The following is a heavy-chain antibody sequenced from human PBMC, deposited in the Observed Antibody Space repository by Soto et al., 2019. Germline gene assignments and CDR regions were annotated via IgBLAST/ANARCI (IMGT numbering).Heavy chain of an antibody. CDR3: ASLRCSSTSCHTGNWFDP. D-gene: IGHD2-2*02. CDR1: GGSISSGGYY. V-gene: IGHV4-31*03. J-gene: IGHJ5*02. CDR2: IYYSGST. Sequence: SETLSLTCTVSGGSISSGGYYWSWIRQHPGKGLEWIGYIYYSGSTYYNPSLKSRVTISVDTSKNQFSLKLSSVTAADTAVYYCASLRCSSTSCHTGNWFDPWGQGTLVTVSS.